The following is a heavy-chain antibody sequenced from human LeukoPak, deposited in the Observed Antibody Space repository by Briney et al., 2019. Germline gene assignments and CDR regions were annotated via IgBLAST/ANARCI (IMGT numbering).Heavy chain of an antibody. CDR1: GYTFTGYY. D-gene: IGHD5-12*01. CDR2: INPNSGGT. V-gene: IGHV1-2*02. CDR3: AREAGGYSGSSIYNWFDP. Sequence: ASVKVSCKASGYTFTGYYMHWVRQAPGQGLEWMGWINPNSGGTNYAQKFQGRVTMTRDTSISTAYMELSRLRSDDTAVYYCAREAGGYSGSSIYNWFDPWGQGTPVTVSS. J-gene: IGHJ5*02.